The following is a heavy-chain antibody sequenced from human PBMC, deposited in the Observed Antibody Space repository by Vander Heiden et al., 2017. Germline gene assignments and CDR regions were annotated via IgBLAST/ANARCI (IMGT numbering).Heavy chain of an antibody. CDR3: AKDPYFLPKEGAFDI. D-gene: IGHD3-10*01. CDR2: ISGSGCST. V-gene: IGHV3-23*01. CDR1: GSTFSSYA. J-gene: IGHJ3*02. Sequence: EVQLLESGGGLVQPGGSLRLSCPASGSTFSSYAMSWVRQAPGKGLEWVSAISGSGCSTYYADSVKGRFTISRDNSKNTLYLQMNSLRAEDTAVYYCAKDPYFLPKEGAFDIWGQGTMVTVSS.